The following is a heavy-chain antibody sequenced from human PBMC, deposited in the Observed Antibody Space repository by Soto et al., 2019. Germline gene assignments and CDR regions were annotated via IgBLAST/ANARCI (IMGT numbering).Heavy chain of an antibody. Sequence: PSETLSLTCTVSGGSVSSVNYYWSWIRQPPGKGLEWIGYIYYSGSTNYNPSLKSRVTISVETSKNQFSLKLRSVTAADTAVYYCARDGAQMEGSYYNFYYGMDVWGQGTTVTVSS. CDR1: GGSVSSVNYY. V-gene: IGHV4-61*01. CDR2: IYYSGST. D-gene: IGHD3-10*01. CDR3: ARDGAQMEGSYYNFYYGMDV. J-gene: IGHJ6*02.